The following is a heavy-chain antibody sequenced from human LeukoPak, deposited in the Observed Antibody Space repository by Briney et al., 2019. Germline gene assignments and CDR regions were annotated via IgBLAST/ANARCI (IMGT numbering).Heavy chain of an antibody. CDR3: AKDVSWRAAAGTEFDY. CDR1: GFTFDDYA. D-gene: IGHD6-13*01. V-gene: IGHV3-9*01. J-gene: IGHJ4*02. CDR2: ISWNSGSI. Sequence: PSGSLRRSSAASGFTFDDYARHWVRQAPGKGLKWVSGISWNSGSIGYADSVKGRFTISRDNAKNSLYLQMNSLRAEDTALYYCAKDVSWRAAAGTEFDYWGQGTLVTVSS.